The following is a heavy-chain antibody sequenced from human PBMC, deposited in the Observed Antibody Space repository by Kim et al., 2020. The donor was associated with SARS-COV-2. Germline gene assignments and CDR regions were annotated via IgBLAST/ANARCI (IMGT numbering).Heavy chain of an antibody. D-gene: IGHD6-13*01. Sequence: SETLSLTCAVYGGSFSGYYWSWIRQPPGKGLEWIGEINHSGSTNYNPSLKSRVTISVDTSKNQFSLKLSSVTAADTAVYYCARDIAAAGTGSEVGFDYWGQGTLVTVSS. CDR3: ARDIAAAGTGSEVGFDY. J-gene: IGHJ4*02. V-gene: IGHV4-34*01. CDR1: GGSFSGYY. CDR2: INHSGST.